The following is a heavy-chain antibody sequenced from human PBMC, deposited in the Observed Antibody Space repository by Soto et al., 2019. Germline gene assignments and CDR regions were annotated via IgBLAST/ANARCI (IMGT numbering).Heavy chain of an antibody. J-gene: IGHJ4*02. D-gene: IGHD3-22*01. CDR1: AFPLINCW. CDR2: IKSKTDGGTT. Sequence: GRSLRLSCAAYAFPLINCWKNLVLLALGKRLEWVGRIKSKTDGGTTDYAAPVKGRFTISRDDSKNTLYLQMNSLKTEDTAVYYCTTDPVTMIVVVPSSGWGQGTLVTASS. V-gene: IGHV3-15*07. CDR3: TTDPVTMIVVVPSSG.